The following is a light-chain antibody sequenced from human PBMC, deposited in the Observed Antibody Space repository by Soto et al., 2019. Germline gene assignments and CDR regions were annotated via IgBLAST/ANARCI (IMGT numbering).Light chain of an antibody. Sequence: EIVLTQFPATLSLSPGERATLSCRASQSINSYLAWYQQKPGQAPRLLIYDASNRAAGTPARFSGSGSGADFTLTISSLEPDDFAVDYCHPQMNWPPGAAFGGGTKV. J-gene: IGKJ4*01. V-gene: IGKV3-11*01. CDR3: HPQMNWPPGAA. CDR1: QSINSY. CDR2: DAS.